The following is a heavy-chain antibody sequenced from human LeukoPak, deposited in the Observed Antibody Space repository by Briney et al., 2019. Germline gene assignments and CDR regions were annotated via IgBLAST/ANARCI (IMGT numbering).Heavy chain of an antibody. CDR2: IYYSGST. V-gene: IGHV4-59*12. Sequence: SETLSLTCTVSGGSISSYYWSWIRQPPGKGLEWIGYIYYSGSTNYNPSLKSRVTMSVDTSKHQFSLKLSSVTAADTAVYYCARYKRIAANWFDPWGQGTLVTVSS. CDR3: ARYKRIAANWFDP. D-gene: IGHD6-25*01. CDR1: GGSISSYY. J-gene: IGHJ5*02.